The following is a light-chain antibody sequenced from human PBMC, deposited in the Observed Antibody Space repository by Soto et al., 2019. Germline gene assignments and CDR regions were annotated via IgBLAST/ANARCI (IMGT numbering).Light chain of an antibody. Sequence: VSTHSPGALSLCPWERAPLSSTCXQSVDANYLVWPQQTRGQAPRLVXYAXSSRATGIPDRLSGSGSGTDFTLTISRLEPEYFAAYYCHQYGSAPLTFGPGTKVDIK. CDR1: QSVDANY. CDR3: HQYGSAPLT. CDR2: AXS. V-gene: IGKV3-20*01. J-gene: IGKJ3*01.